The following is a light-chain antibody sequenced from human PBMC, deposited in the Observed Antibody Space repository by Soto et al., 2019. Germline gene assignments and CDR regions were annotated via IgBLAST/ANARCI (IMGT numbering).Light chain of an antibody. CDR2: EVS. Sequence: QSALTQPASVSGSPRQSITISCTGASSDVGSYTYVSWYQQHPGKAPKLMIYEVSNRPSGVSNRFSGSKSGNTASLTISGLQAEDEADYYCSSYTSSSSYVFGTGTKVTVL. CDR3: SSYTSSSSYV. V-gene: IGLV2-14*01. CDR1: SSDVGSYTY. J-gene: IGLJ1*01.